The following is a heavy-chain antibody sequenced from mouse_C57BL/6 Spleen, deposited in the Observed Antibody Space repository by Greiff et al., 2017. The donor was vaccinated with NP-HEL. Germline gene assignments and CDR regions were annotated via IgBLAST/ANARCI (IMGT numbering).Heavy chain of an antibody. CDR3: ARYPSTVVAPWYFDV. CDR1: GYSITSDY. CDR2: ISYSGST. J-gene: IGHJ1*03. Sequence: EVKLQESGPGLAKPSQTLSLTCSVTGYSITSDYWNWIRKFPGNKLEYMGYISYSGSTYYNPSLKSRISITRDTSTNQYYLQLNSVTTEDTATDYCARYPSTVVAPWYFDVWGTGTTVTVSS. D-gene: IGHD1-1*01. V-gene: IGHV3-8*01.